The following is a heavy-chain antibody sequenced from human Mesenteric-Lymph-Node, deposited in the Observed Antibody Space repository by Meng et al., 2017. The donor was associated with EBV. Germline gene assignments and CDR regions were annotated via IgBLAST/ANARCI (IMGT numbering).Heavy chain of an antibody. V-gene: IGHV4-34*01. D-gene: IGHD3-22*01. Sequence: QVQLQQWGRCLLKPSETLSLTCAVYGGSFSGYYWSWIRQPPGKGLEWIGEINHSGSTNYNPSLKSRVTISVDTSKNQFSLKLSSVTAADTAVYYCRYYYDSSGYSLDYWGQGTLVTVSS. CDR2: INHSGST. CDR3: RYYYDSSGYSLDY. J-gene: IGHJ4*02. CDR1: GGSFSGYY.